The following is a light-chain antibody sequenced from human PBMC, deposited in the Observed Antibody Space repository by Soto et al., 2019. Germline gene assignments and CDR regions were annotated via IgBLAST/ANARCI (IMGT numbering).Light chain of an antibody. V-gene: IGKV1-39*01. CDR1: QGISND. CDR2: AAS. CDR3: QQSYPTPPYT. Sequence: DVQLTQSPSSLSASVGDRVTITCRASQGISNDLNWYQQKRGKAPNLLIYAASILQSGVSSRFSGSGSGTDFTLSISSLQPEDSAAYYCQQSYPTPPYTFGRGTKLEI. J-gene: IGKJ2*01.